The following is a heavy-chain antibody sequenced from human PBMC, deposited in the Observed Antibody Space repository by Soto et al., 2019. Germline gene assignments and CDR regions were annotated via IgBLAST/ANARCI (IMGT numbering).Heavy chain of an antibody. J-gene: IGHJ5*02. D-gene: IGHD4-4*01. Sequence: SETLSLTCAVSGDSITSNHWNWIRQPPGRGLEWIGYIYNSGTTKYNPSLKSRVIISVDTSKNQLSLKLSSVTAADTAVYYCARVLMSTVSWGFDPWGQGTLVTVSS. CDR2: IYNSGTT. V-gene: IGHV4-59*01. CDR3: ARVLMSTVSWGFDP. CDR1: GDSITSNH.